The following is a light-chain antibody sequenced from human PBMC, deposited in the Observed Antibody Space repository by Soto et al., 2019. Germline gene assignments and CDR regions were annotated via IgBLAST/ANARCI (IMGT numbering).Light chain of an antibody. Sequence: EVVMTQSPATLSVSPGERATLSCRASQTVTSTYLAWYQQKPGQAPRLLIYGISSRATGVPDRFSGSGSETEFTLTISGLQSEDSGVYYCLQHYSWPWTFGQGTKVDIK. V-gene: IGKV3D-15*01. J-gene: IGKJ1*01. CDR3: LQHYSWPWT. CDR2: GIS. CDR1: QTVTSTY.